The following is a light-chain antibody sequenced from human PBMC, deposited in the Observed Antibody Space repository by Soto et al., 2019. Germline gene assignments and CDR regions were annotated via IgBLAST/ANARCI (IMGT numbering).Light chain of an antibody. V-gene: IGKV3-20*01. CDR1: QSVRRDY. CDR3: QQYGSSPRT. Sequence: EIVLTQSPGTLSLSPGERATLSCRASQSVRRDYLAWYRQKPGQAPRLHLYGASTRATSIPDRFTGSGSGTDFSLTISRLEPEDLAVYYCQQYGSSPRTFGQGTKVEIK. J-gene: IGKJ1*01. CDR2: GAS.